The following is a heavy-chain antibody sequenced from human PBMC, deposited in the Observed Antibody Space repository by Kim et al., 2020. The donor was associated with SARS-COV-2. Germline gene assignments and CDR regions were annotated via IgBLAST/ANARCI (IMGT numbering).Heavy chain of an antibody. CDR1: GFSLSTSGMC. CDR2: IDWDDDK. D-gene: IGHD6-13*01. J-gene: IGHJ4*02. Sequence: SGPTLVKPTQTLTLTCTFSGFSLSTSGMCVSWIRQPPGKALEWLARIDWDDDKYYSTSLKTRLTISKDTSKNQVVLTMTNMDPVDTATYYCARILEDSSSWLLDYWGQGTLVTVSS. V-gene: IGHV2-70*11. CDR3: ARILEDSSSWLLDY.